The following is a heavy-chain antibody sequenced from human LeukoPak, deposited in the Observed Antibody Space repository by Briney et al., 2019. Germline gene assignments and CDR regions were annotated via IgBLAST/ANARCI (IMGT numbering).Heavy chain of an antibody. D-gene: IGHD6-13*01. J-gene: IGHJ6*02. Sequence: GGSLRLSCAGSGFIFSNYWMHWVRQAPGKGLVWVSRINTDGSSTSYADSLKGRFTISRDNAKNTLYLQMNSLRAEDTAVYYCARVVSSSWTGYYYGMDAWGQGTTVTVSS. CDR3: ARVVSSSWTGYYYGMDA. V-gene: IGHV3-74*01. CDR2: INTDGSST. CDR1: GFIFSNYW.